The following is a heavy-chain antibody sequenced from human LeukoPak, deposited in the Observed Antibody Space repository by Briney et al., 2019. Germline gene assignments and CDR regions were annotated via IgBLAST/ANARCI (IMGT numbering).Heavy chain of an antibody. J-gene: IGHJ5*02. CDR1: GFSLSTSGMC. D-gene: IGHD6-19*01. V-gene: IGHV2-70*01. CDR2: IDWDDDK. Sequence: SGPTLVNPTQTLTLTCTLSGFSLSTSGMCVSWIRQPPGKALEWLALIDWDDDKYYSTSLKTRLIISKDTSKNQVVLTMTNMDPVDTATYYCARTLYSSGSWVYDPWGQGTLVTVSS. CDR3: ARTLYSSGSWVYDP.